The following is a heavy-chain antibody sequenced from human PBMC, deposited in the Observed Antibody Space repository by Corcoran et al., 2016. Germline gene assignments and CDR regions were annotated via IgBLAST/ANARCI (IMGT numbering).Heavy chain of an antibody. CDR2: GHYSGTT. V-gene: IGHV4-39*07. CDR1: GDSVSRSSSY. D-gene: IGHD2-15*01. Sequence: QLLLQEAGPGLVKPSDTLSLTCTVSGDSVSRSSSYWGWIRQPPGQGLEWIGSGHYSGTTYYSPSLKSRVTISIDTSKNQFSLTLRSVTAADTAVYYCGRGSGVGAAAFWAQGTLVTVSS. J-gene: IGHJ4*02. CDR3: GRGSGVGAAAF.